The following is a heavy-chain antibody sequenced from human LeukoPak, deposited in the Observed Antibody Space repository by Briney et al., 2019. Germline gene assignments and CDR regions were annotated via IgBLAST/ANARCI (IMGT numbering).Heavy chain of an antibody. CDR2: IYYSGST. J-gene: IGHJ4*02. CDR3: ASSTDVLLWFGDL. D-gene: IGHD3-10*01. CDR1: GGSISSYY. Sequence: SETLSLTCTVSGGSISSYYWSWIRQPPGKGLEWIGYIYYSGSTNYNPSLKSRVTISVDTSKNQFSLKLSSVTAEDTAVYYCASSTDVLLWFGDLWGQGTLVTVSS. V-gene: IGHV4-59*01.